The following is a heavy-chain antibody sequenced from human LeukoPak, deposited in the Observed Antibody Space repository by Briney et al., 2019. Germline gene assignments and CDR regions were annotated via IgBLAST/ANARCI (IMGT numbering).Heavy chain of an antibody. J-gene: IGHJ4*02. CDR1: GGTFSNYA. CDR3: ARGWDYDSGGRPTAYVY. CDR2: ITPIFGTA. V-gene: IGHV1-69*06. D-gene: IGHD3-22*01. Sequence: SVKVSCKASGGTFSNYAINWVRQAPGQGLEWMGGITPIFGTANYAQKFQGRVTITADKSTSTVYMELNSLKSEDTAVYYCARGWDYDSGGRPTAYVYWGQGTLVTVSS.